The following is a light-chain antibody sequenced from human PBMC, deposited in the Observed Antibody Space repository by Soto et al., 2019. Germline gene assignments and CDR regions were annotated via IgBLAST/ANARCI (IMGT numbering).Light chain of an antibody. V-gene: IGLV2-14*03. CDR2: DVS. CDR1: SSDVGGYNY. CDR3: SSYTTSNTRQIV. Sequence: QSALTQPASVSGSPGQSITISCTGTSSDVGGYNYVSWYQHHPGKAPKRMIYDVSNRPSGCSNRFSGSKSGNTASLTISGLQPEDEADYYCSSYTTSNTRQIVFGTGTKLTVL. J-gene: IGLJ1*01.